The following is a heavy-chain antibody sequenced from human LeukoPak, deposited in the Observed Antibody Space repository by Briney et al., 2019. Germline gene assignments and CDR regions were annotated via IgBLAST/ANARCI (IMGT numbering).Heavy chain of an antibody. V-gene: IGHV3-23*01. Sequence: GGSLRLSCPTSGFTFSHYWMSWVRQAPGKGLEWVSAISGSGGSTYYADSVKGRFTISRDNSKNTLYLQMNSLRAEDTAVYYCAPGDAFDIWGQGTMVTVSS. J-gene: IGHJ3*02. CDR1: GFTFSHYW. CDR3: APGDAFDI. CDR2: ISGSGGST.